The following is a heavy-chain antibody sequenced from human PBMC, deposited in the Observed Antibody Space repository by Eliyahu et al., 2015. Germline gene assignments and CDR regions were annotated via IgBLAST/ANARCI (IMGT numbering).Heavy chain of an antibody. CDR1: GFPXSTLX. J-gene: IGHJ1*01. V-gene: IGHV3-23*01. Sequence: EVHLLESGGGLVQPGGSLXLSXAASGFPXSTLXXIWVRQAPGKGLEWVSGISGSGDNTYYADSVKGRFTISRDNSKNTLYLQMNSLRAEDTAVYYCAKVSDYDFSSEAWYFQHWGPGTLVTVSS. D-gene: IGHD3-3*01. CDR3: AKVSDYDFSSEAWYFQH. CDR2: ISGSGDNT.